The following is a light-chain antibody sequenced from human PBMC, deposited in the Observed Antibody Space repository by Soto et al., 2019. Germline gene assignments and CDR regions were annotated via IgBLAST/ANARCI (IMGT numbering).Light chain of an antibody. CDR3: QQRSKWPPWT. CDR1: QNVRAI. V-gene: IGKV3-11*01. Sequence: EVVLTQSPATLSLSPGERATISYKASQNVRAILDWYHQKPGQAPRLLIYAASNSANGIPDRFSGSGSGTVVNLTIGSLQPEDFAVYCGQQRSKWPPWTFGQGAKLEIQ. CDR2: AAS. J-gene: IGKJ1*01.